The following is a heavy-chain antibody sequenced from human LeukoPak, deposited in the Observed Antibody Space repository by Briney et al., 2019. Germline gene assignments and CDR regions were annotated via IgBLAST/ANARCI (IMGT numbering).Heavy chain of an antibody. D-gene: IGHD2-2*01. J-gene: IGHJ4*02. CDR2: IYYSGST. CDR3: ARTGPPGKYQLLPYFDY. V-gene: IGHV4-39*01. Sequence: SETLSLTRTVSGGSISSSSYYWGWIRQPPGKGLEWIGSIYYSGSTYYNPSLKSRVTISVDTSKNQFSLKLSSVTAADTAVYYCARTGPPGKYQLLPYFDYWGQGTLVTVSS. CDR1: GGSISSSSYY.